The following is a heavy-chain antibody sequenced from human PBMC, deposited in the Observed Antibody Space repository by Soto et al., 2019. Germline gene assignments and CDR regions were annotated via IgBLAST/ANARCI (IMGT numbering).Heavy chain of an antibody. D-gene: IGHD2-15*01. CDR3: ARGGWSLDC. V-gene: IGHV4-59*11. CDR1: SASISSHY. J-gene: IGHJ4*02. Sequence: XXTLSLPFTVSSASISSHYWRWIRQPPGKGLEWIGFVHNSGSSNYSPSLKSRVTMSVDTSRNQFSLKLTSVTAADTAVYYCARGGWSLDCWGQGTLVTVSS. CDR2: VHNSGSS.